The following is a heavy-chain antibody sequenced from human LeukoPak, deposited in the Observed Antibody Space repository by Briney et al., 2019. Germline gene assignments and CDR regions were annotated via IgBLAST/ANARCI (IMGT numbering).Heavy chain of an antibody. CDR2: IYYSGST. J-gene: IGHJ4*02. Sequence: SETLSLTCTVSGGSISSYYWSWIRQPPGKGLEWIGYIYYSGSTNYNPSLKSRVTISVDTSKKQFSLKLSSVTAADTAVYYCARLTSGAYDILTGYYADYWGQGTLVTVSS. D-gene: IGHD3-9*01. CDR1: GGSISSYY. V-gene: IGHV4-59*01. CDR3: ARLTSGAYDILTGYYADY.